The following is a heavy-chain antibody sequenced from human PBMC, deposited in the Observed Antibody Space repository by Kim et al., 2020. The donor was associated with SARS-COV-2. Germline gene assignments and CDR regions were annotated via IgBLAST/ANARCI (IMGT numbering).Heavy chain of an antibody. Sequence: GGSLRLSCAASGFTFSMYAMPWVRQAPGKGLEWVSGTDNSGTSTFYEDSVKGRFTISRDNSKNTVFLQMNSLRAEDTAVYYCAKWVSQSTSSFDHWGEGTLVVVSS. CDR3: AKWVSQSTSSFDH. V-gene: IGHV3-23*05. CDR1: GFTFSMYA. D-gene: IGHD2-2*01. CDR2: TDNSGTST. J-gene: IGHJ4*02.